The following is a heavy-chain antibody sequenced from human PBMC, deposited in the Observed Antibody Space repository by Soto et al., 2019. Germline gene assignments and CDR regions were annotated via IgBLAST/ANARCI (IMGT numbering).Heavy chain of an antibody. CDR1: GYSISSGYY. CDR3: ARVGFSYIVVGSDVSEYGMDV. Sequence: PSETLSLTCAVSGYSISSGYYWGWIRQPPGKGLEWIGSIYHSGSTYYNPSLKSRVTISVDTSKNQFSLKLSSVTAADTAVYYCARVGFSYIVVGSDVSEYGMDVWGQGTTVTVSS. D-gene: IGHD2-2*01. V-gene: IGHV4-38-2*01. CDR2: IYHSGST. J-gene: IGHJ6*02.